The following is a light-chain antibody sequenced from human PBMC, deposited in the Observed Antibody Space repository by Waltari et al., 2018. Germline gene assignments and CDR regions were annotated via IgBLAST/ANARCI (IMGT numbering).Light chain of an antibody. CDR2: DVN. J-gene: IGLJ2*01. Sequence: QSALTQPASVSGSPGQSITISCTGTSSDVGGSFYASWFQHHPGKAPQLMIYDVNARPSWVSNRFSGSKSGNTASLTISGLQAEDEADYFCSSFTTSRAHVLFGGGTKLTVL. CDR1: SSDVGGSFY. V-gene: IGLV2-14*03. CDR3: SSFTTSRAHVL.